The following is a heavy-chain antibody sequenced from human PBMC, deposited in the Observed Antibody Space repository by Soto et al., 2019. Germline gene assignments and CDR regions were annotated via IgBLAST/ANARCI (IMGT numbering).Heavy chain of an antibody. J-gene: IGHJ6*03. CDR1: GVTLSTYT. V-gene: IGHV3-NL1*01. CDR2: INAPGSPT. Sequence: AGSMRLASAASGVTLSTYTMNWVRQAPGKGLEWVSGINAPGSPTYYAASVKGRFTISRDNSKNTLYLQMNSLRAEDMAVYYCAREDYGDTPGYYYYYMDVWGKGTTVTVSS. D-gene: IGHD4-17*01. CDR3: AREDYGDTPGYYYYYMDV.